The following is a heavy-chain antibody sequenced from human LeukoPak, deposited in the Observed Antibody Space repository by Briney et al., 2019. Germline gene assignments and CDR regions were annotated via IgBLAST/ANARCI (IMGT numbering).Heavy chain of an antibody. D-gene: IGHD2-2*02. CDR2: IYPGYSDT. CDR3: ARLSGYCSSTSCYTRSRYFDY. V-gene: IGHV5-51*01. Sequence: GESLKISCKGSGYSFTSYWIGWVRQMPGKGLEWMGIIYPGYSDTRYSPSFQGQVTISADKSISTAYLQWSSLKASDTAMYYCARLSGYCSSTSCYTRSRYFDYWGQGTLVTVSS. CDR1: GYSFTSYW. J-gene: IGHJ4*02.